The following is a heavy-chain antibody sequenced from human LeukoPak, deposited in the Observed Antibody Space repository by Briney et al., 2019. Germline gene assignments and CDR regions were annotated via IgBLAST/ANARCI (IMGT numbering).Heavy chain of an antibody. CDR2: VKHDGDT. J-gene: IGHJ5*01. Sequence: SETLCLTCAVYGASFNTYYWTWIRQSPDKGLEWIGEVKHDGDTNVNPSLRSRVVMSVDASKNQFSLKMTSVTAADTAIYFCARGPVALPNDRLSLSFDFWGQGHLVTVSS. CDR3: ARGPVALPNDRLSLSFDF. D-gene: IGHD2-8*01. CDR1: GASFNTYY. V-gene: IGHV4-34*01.